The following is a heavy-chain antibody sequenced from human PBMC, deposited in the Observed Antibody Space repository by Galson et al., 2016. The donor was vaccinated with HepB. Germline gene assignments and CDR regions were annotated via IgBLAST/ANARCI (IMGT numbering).Heavy chain of an antibody. V-gene: IGHV3-53*01. CDR2: IYSAGSA. Sequence: SLRLSCAACAFTVSRRYISSVRQASGRALEWVSAIYSAGSACYAYAVKVRFTISRDEFETTLYLQMNSLRADETALYYCARGHDYGDYLATWGPGSLVIVSS. J-gene: IGHJ4*02. CDR3: ARGHDYGDYLAT. CDR1: AFTVSRRY. D-gene: IGHD4-17*01.